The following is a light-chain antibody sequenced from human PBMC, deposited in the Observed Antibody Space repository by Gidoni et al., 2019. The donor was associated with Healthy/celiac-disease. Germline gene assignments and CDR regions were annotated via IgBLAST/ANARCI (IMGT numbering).Light chain of an antibody. Sequence: EIVLTQSPATLALSPGERATLACRASQRVRSYLDWYHQKHGQAPRLLIYDSSNSATGIPARFRGSGSGTDFTLTISSLEPEDFAVYYCQQRSNWPPQLTFGGGTKVEIK. CDR2: DSS. CDR3: QQRSNWPPQLT. V-gene: IGKV3-11*01. J-gene: IGKJ4*01. CDR1: QRVRSY.